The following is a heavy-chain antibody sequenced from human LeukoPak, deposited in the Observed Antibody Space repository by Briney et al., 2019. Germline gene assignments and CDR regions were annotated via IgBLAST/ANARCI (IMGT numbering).Heavy chain of an antibody. CDR2: IYYSGST. D-gene: IGHD6-13*01. CDR3: ARRIASAGSDWLDP. Sequence: SETLSLTCTVSGGSISSSYWSWTRQPPGKGLEWIGYIYYSGSTNYNPSLKSRVTISVDTSKNQFSLKLSSVTAADTAVYYCARRIASAGSDWLDPWGQGTLVTVSS. J-gene: IGHJ5*02. CDR1: GGSISSSY. V-gene: IGHV4-59*01.